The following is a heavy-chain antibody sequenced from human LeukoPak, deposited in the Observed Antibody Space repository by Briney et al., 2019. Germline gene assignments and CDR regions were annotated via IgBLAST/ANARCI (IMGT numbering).Heavy chain of an antibody. V-gene: IGHV4-30-4*01. J-gene: IGHJ4*02. Sequence: PSQTLSLTCTVSGGSISSGDYSWRWIRQPPGKGLEWIGYIYYSGSTYYNPSLKSRVTISVDTSKNQFSLKLSSVTAADTAVYYCASSLGGSSGWYAYFDYWGQGTLVTVSS. CDR2: IYYSGST. CDR3: ASSLGGSSGWYAYFDY. CDR1: GGSISSGDYS. D-gene: IGHD6-19*01.